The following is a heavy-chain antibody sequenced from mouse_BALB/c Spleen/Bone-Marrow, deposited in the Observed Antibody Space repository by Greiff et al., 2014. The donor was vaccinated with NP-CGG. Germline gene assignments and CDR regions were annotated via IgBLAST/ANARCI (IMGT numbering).Heavy chain of an antibody. J-gene: IGHJ4*01. CDR2: INPSTGYT. Sequence: VQLVESGAELAKPGASVKMSCKASGYTFTSYWMHWVKQRPGQGLEWIGYINPSTGYTEYNQKFKDKATLTADKSSCTAYMQLSSLTSEDSAVYYCARQITTVDYAMDYWGQGTSVTVSS. V-gene: IGHV1-7*01. D-gene: IGHD1-1*01. CDR1: GYTFTSYW. CDR3: ARQITTVDYAMDY.